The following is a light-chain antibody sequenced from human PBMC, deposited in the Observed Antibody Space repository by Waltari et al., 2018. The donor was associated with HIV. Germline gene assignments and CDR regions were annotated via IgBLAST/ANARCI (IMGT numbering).Light chain of an antibody. Sequence: DIQMTQSPSSLSASVGARVTITCRASQRISNFINWYQQKPGKAPKLLIYTAYSLQSGVPSRFSGSGSGTDFTLTISSLQPEDFATYYCQQSYITPYTFGQGTKLDIK. V-gene: IGKV1-39*01. CDR1: QRISNF. CDR3: QQSYITPYT. CDR2: TAY. J-gene: IGKJ2*01.